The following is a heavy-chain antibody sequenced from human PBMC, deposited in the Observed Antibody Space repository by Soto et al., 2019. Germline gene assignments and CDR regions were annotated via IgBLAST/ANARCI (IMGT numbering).Heavy chain of an antibody. D-gene: IGHD2-2*01. CDR1: GFTFSDYY. CDR2: ISSSSTI. CDR3: ARDLLGYCSSTSYYYYYGMDV. J-gene: IGHJ6*02. Sequence: PGGSLRLSCAASGFTFSDYYMNWVRQAPGKGLEWVSSISSSSTIYYADSVKGRFTISRDNAKNSLYLQMNSLRAEDTAVYYCARDLLGYCSSTSYYYYYGMDVWGQGTTVTVSS. V-gene: IGHV3-11*04.